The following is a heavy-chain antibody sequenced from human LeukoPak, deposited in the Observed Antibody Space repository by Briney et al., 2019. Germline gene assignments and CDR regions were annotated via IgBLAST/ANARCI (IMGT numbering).Heavy chain of an antibody. CDR2: IYHSGST. V-gene: IGHV4-34*01. CDR1: GGSFSGYY. D-gene: IGHD6-19*01. CDR3: ARDGIAVAGTFDY. Sequence: PSETLSLTCAVYGGSFSGYYWSWIRQPPGKGLEWIGEIYHSGSTNYNPSLKSRVTISVDKSKNQFSLKLSSVTAADTAVYYCARDGIAVAGTFDYWGQGTLVTVSS. J-gene: IGHJ4*02.